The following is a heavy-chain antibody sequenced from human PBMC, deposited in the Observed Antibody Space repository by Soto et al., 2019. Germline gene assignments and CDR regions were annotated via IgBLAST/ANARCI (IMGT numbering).Heavy chain of an antibody. CDR3: ARGTIYGGNQSYYYYGMAV. CDR2: IIPIFGTA. V-gene: IGHV1-69*01. Sequence: QVQLVQSGAEVKKPGSSVKVSCKASGGTFSSYAISWVRQAPGQGLEWMGGIIPIFGTANYAQKFQGRVTITADESTSTAYRELSSLRSEDTAVYYCARGTIYGGNQSYYYYGMAVLGQGTTVTVSS. D-gene: IGHD4-17*01. CDR1: GGTFSSYA. J-gene: IGHJ6*02.